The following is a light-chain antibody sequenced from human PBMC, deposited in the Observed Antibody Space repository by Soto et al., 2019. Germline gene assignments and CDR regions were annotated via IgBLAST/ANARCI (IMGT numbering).Light chain of an antibody. CDR2: DAP. Sequence: EIVLTQSPATLSLSPGERATLSCRASQSVSSYLAWYQQKPGQAPRLLIYDAPSRATGIPARFTGSGSGTDFTLTISSLEPEDFAVYYCQPRSNWYTFGQGTNLEIK. V-gene: IGKV3-11*01. CDR1: QSVSSY. J-gene: IGKJ2*01. CDR3: QPRSNWYT.